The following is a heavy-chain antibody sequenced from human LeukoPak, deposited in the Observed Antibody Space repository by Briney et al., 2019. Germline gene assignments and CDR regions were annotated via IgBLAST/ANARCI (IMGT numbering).Heavy chain of an antibody. CDR2: IYYSGST. Sequence: PSETLSLTCGVSGGSISNNNWWTWVRQPPGKGLEWIGSIYYSGSTYYNPSLKSRVTISVDTSKNQFSLKLSSVTAADTAVYYCARNRYYYGSGSYGVPNWFDPWGQGTLVTVSS. V-gene: IGHV4-39*01. J-gene: IGHJ5*02. CDR1: GGSISNNNW. CDR3: ARNRYYYGSGSYGVPNWFDP. D-gene: IGHD3-10*01.